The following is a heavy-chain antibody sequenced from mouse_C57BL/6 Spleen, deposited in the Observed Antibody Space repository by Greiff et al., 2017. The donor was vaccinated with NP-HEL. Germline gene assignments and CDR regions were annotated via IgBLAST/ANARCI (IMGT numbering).Heavy chain of an antibody. D-gene: IGHD2-3*01. Sequence: QVQLQQSGPGLVAPSQSLSITCTVSGFSLTSYGVHWVRQPPGKGLEWLVVIWSDGSTTYNSALKSRLSISKDNSKSQVFLKMNSLQTDDTAMYYCARSYDGYYLWFAYWGQGTLVTVSA. CDR1: GFSLTSYG. CDR3: ARSYDGYYLWFAY. V-gene: IGHV2-6*03. J-gene: IGHJ3*01. CDR2: IWSDGST.